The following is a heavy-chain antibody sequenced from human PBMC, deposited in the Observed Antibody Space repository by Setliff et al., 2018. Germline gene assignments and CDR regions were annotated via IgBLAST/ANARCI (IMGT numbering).Heavy chain of an antibody. CDR1: GSTFTSYY. J-gene: IGHJ3*01. CDR2: ISTDDGDT. Sequence: ASVKVSCKASGSTFTSYYTHWVRQAPGQGLEWMGWISTDDGDTNFAQKFQGRVTLTTDTSTGTAYMELRSLTFDDTAVYYCARDWFCSGGDCSDVFDFWGQGTMVT. V-gene: IGHV1-18*04. CDR3: ARDWFCSGGDCSDVFDF. D-gene: IGHD2-21*02.